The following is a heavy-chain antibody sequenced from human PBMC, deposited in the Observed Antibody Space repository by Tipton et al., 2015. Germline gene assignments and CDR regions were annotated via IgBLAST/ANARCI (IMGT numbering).Heavy chain of an antibody. D-gene: IGHD5-24*01. J-gene: IGHJ6*02. Sequence: SLRLSCAVSGGSISSTNWWTWVRQPPGKGLEWIGEISQSGNTNYNPSLKSRVTISADKSKNQFSLNLKSVTATDTAVYYCARDLEHGMDVWGHGTTVTVSS. CDR1: GGSISSTNW. CDR3: ARDLEHGMDV. CDR2: ISQSGNT. V-gene: IGHV4-4*02.